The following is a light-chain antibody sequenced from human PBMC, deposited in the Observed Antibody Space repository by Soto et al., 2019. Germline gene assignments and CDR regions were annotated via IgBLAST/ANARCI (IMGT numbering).Light chain of an antibody. CDR3: SSYTSSSTFYV. J-gene: IGLJ1*01. Sequence: QSALTQPPSASGSLGQSVTISCTGTSSYVGGYNYVSWYQQHPGIAPRLMIYEVSNRPSGVSDRFSGSKSGNTASLTISGLQAEDEADYYCSSYTSSSTFYVFGTGTKVTV. V-gene: IGLV2-14*01. CDR1: SSYVGGYNY. CDR2: EVS.